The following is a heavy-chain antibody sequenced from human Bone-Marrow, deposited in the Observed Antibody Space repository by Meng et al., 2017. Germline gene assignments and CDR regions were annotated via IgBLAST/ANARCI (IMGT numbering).Heavy chain of an antibody. CDR2: INYSGST. CDR1: GGSISSYY. J-gene: IGHJ6*02. CDR3: ARVASTTEIYYYYYYGMDV. D-gene: IGHD4-17*01. V-gene: IGHV4-59*12. Sequence: SETLSLTCTVSGGSISSYYWSWIRQPPGKGLEWIGYINYSGSTNYNPSLKSRVTISVDTSKNQFSLKLSSVTAADTAVYYCARVASTTEIYYYYYYGMDVWGQGTTVTVSS.